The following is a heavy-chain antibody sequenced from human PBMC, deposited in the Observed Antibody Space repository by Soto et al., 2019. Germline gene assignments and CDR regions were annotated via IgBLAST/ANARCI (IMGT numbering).Heavy chain of an antibody. CDR2: IYYSGST. D-gene: IGHD3-16*01. CDR3: ARHGGVVRGSRNFDY. Sequence: QLQLQESGPGLVKPSETLSLTCTVSGGSISSSSYYWGWIRQPPGKGLEWIGSIYYSGSTYYNPSLKSRVTISVDTSKNQFSLKLSSVTAADTAVYYCARHGGVVRGSRNFDYWGQGTLVTVSS. J-gene: IGHJ4*02. V-gene: IGHV4-39*01. CDR1: GGSISSSSYY.